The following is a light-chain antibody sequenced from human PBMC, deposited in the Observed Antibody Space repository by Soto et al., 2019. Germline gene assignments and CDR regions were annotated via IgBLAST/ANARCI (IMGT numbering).Light chain of an antibody. J-gene: IGLJ2*01. Sequence: QSVLTQPPSVSAAPGQRVTISCSGRTSNIGTNYVSWYQHLPGTAPKLLIFDNHERPSGIPARFSASKSGTSATLGITGLQTGDEADYYCGTWDDSRSAVVFGGGTKLTVL. CDR3: GTWDDSRSAVV. CDR1: TSNIGTNY. V-gene: IGLV1-51*01. CDR2: DNH.